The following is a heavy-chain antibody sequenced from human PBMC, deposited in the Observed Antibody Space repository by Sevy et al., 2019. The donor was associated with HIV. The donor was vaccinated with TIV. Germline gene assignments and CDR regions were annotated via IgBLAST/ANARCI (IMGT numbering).Heavy chain of an antibody. V-gene: IGHV3-7*01. CDR3: ARDLWWSGRYYYYYGMDV. D-gene: IGHD2-21*01. CDR2: IKQDGSEK. CDR1: GFTFSSYW. J-gene: IGHJ6*02. Sequence: GGSLRLSCAASGFTFSSYWMSWVRQAPGKGLEWVANIKQDGSEKYSVDSVKGRFTISRDNAKNSLYLQMNSLRAEDTAVYYCARDLWWSGRYYYYYGMDVWGQGTTVTVSS.